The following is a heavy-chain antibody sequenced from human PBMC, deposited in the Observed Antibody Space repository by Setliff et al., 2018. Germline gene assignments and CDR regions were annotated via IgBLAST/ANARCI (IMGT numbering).Heavy chain of an antibody. J-gene: IGHJ6*03. CDR1: GGAVSGDY. D-gene: IGHD6-19*01. Sequence: SETLSLTCSVSGGAVSGDYWTWIRQPPGKGLEYIGYINYSGSTNYNPSLKSRVTISGDTSKNQFSLNLTSVTAADTAVYYCARASSGWYSAYYYYMDVWGKGTTVTVSS. CDR3: ARASSGWYSAYYYYMDV. V-gene: IGHV4-59*08. CDR2: INYSGST.